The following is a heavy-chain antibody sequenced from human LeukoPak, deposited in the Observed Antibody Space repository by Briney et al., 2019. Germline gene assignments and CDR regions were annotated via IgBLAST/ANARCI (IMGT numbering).Heavy chain of an antibody. CDR3: ARHRRAPTPSGFDY. CDR1: GFTFSSYS. CDR2: ISSSSSYI. Sequence: GGSLRLSCAASGFTFSSYSMNWVRQAPGKGLEWVSSISSSSSYIYYADSVKGRFTISRDNAKNSLYLQMNSLRAEDTAVYYCARHRRAPTPSGFDYWGQGTLVTVSS. D-gene: IGHD1-26*01. J-gene: IGHJ4*02. V-gene: IGHV3-21*01.